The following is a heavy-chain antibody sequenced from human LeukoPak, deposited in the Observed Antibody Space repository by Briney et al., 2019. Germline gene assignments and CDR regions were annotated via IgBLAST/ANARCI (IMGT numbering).Heavy chain of an antibody. V-gene: IGHV3-23*01. D-gene: IGHD3-22*01. CDR3: AKQAYDSPRTDFDY. CDR1: GLTFSRYA. J-gene: IGHJ4*02. CDR2: VSTSGGSA. Sequence: GGSLRLSCAASGLTFSRYAMSWVRQAPGKGLEWVSGVSTSGGSAYYADSVKGRFTISRDNSKNTLHLQMNSLRAEDTAIYYCAKQAYDSPRTDFDYWGQGTLVTVSS.